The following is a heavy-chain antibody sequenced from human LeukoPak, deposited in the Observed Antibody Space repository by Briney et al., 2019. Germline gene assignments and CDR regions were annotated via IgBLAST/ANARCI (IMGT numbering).Heavy chain of an antibody. Sequence: GGSLRLSCAASGFTFSSYAMFWVRQAPGKGLEWVSTISGSGTSTNYADSVKGRFTISRDSSKSTLYLQMNSLRAEDTARYYCAKLVTPTTDFDYWGQGTLVIVSS. CDR3: AKLVTPTTDFDY. CDR2: ISGSGTST. V-gene: IGHV3-23*01. J-gene: IGHJ4*02. CDR1: GFTFSSYA. D-gene: IGHD1-26*01.